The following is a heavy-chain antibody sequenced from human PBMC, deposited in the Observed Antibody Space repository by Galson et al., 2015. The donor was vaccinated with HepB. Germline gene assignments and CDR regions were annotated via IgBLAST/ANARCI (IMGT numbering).Heavy chain of an antibody. J-gene: IGHJ3*02. CDR1: GGSISSYY. D-gene: IGHD6-13*01. CDR3: ARRGYSSSWYGAFDI. CDR2: IYYSGST. Sequence: SETLSLTCTVSGGSISSYYWSWIRQPPGKGLEWIGYIYYSGSTNYSPSLKSRVTISVDTSKNQFPLKLSSVTAADTAAYYCARRGYSSSWYGAFDIWGQGTMVTVSS. V-gene: IGHV4-59*08.